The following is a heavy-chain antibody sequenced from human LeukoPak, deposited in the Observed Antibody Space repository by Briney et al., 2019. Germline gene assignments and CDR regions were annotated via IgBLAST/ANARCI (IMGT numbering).Heavy chain of an antibody. CDR3: AREVGRYCSTTTCDGDLQLDY. CDR1: GFTFSAYS. J-gene: IGHJ4*02. D-gene: IGHD2-2*01. Sequence: PGGSLRLSCAASGFTFSAYSMNWVRQAPGKGLEWLSYISSSSSTISYADSVKGRFTISRDNAKNSLFLQMNSLRAEDTAVYFCAREVGRYCSTTTCDGDLQLDYWGQGTLVTVSS. CDR2: ISSSSSTI. V-gene: IGHV3-48*04.